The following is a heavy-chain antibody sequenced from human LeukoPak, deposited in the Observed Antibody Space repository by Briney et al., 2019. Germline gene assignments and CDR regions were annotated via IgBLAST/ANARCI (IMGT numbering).Heavy chain of an antibody. J-gene: IGHJ6*02. CDR1: GGSFSGYY. CDR3: ARAGDYGDYEPTYGMDV. V-gene: IGHV4-34*01. Sequence: SETLSLTCAVYGGSFSGYYWSWIRQPPGKGLEWIGEINHSGSTNYNPSLKSRVTISVDTSKNQFSLKLSSVTAADTAVYYCARAGDYGDYEPTYGMDVWGQGTTVTVSS. CDR2: INHSGST. D-gene: IGHD4-17*01.